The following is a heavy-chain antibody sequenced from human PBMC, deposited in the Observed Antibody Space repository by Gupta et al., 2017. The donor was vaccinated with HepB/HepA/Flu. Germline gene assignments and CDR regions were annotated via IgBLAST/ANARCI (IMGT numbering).Heavy chain of an antibody. Sequence: EVQLVESGGGLVQPGGSLRLSFAASGFTFSNYWMSWVRQAPGKGLEWVANIKKDGSEKTYVDSVKGRFTISRDNAKNSVYLQMNSLRAEDTAVYYCAKGGTTLDYWGQGTLVTVSS. D-gene: IGHD1-7*01. J-gene: IGHJ4*02. CDR3: AKGGTTLDY. CDR1: GFTFSNYW. V-gene: IGHV3-7*01. CDR2: IKKDGSEK.